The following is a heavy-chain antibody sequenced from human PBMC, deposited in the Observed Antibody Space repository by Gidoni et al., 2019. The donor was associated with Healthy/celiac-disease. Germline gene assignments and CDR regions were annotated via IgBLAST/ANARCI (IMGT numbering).Heavy chain of an antibody. V-gene: IGHV3-30*03. Sequence: QVQLVESGGGVVQPGRSLRLSCAASGFTFSSYGMPWVRQAPGKGLEWVAVISYDGSNKYYADSVKGRFTISRDNSKNTLYLQMNSLRAEDTAVYYCARDPGPRYYYYYYYMDVWGKGTTVTVSS. D-gene: IGHD2-8*02. CDR3: ARDPGPRYYYYYYYMDV. J-gene: IGHJ6*03. CDR1: GFTFSSYG. CDR2: ISYDGSNK.